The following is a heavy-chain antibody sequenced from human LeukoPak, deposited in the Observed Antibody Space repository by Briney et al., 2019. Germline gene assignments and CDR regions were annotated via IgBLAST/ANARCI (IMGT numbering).Heavy chain of an antibody. Sequence: ASVKVSCKASGYTFTSYAISWVRQAPGQGLEWMGGIIPIFGTANYAQKFQGRVTITADESTSTAYMELSSLRSEDTAVYYCARADGTVTTSPFRYYYYYMDVWGKGTTVTVSS. V-gene: IGHV1-69*13. D-gene: IGHD4-11*01. J-gene: IGHJ6*03. CDR1: GYTFTSYA. CDR3: ARADGTVTTSPFRYYYYYMDV. CDR2: IIPIFGTA.